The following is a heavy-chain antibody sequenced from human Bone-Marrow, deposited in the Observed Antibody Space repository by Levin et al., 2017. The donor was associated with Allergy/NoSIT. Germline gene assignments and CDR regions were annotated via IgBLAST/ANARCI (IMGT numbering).Heavy chain of an antibody. CDR3: ARDRLIEPNMVRGVIPHGYYYGMDV. Sequence: ASVKVSCKASGYTFTGYYMHWVRQAPGQGLEWMGWINPNSGGTNYAQKFQGRVTMTRDTSISTAYMELSRLRSDDTAVYYCARDRLIEPNMVRGVIPHGYYYGMDVWGQGTTVTVSS. J-gene: IGHJ6*02. CDR1: GYTFTGYY. D-gene: IGHD3-10*01. V-gene: IGHV1-2*02. CDR2: INPNSGGT.